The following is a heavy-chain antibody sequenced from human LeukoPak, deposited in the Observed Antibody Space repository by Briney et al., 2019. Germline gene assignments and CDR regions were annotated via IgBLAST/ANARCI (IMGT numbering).Heavy chain of an antibody. D-gene: IGHD3-22*01. J-gene: IGHJ4*02. CDR3: ARLPDYYDSNGYYFDY. V-gene: IGHV4-59*01. Sequence: SETLSLTCTVSGGSISSYYWSWIRQPLGKGLEWIGYIYYSGSTNYNPSLKSRVTISVDTSKNQFSLKLSSVTAADTAVYYCARLPDYYDSNGYYFDYWGQGTLVTVSS. CDR2: IYYSGST. CDR1: GGSISSYY.